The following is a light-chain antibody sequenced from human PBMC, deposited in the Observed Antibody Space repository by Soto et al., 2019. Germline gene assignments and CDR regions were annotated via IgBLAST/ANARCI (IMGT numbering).Light chain of an antibody. V-gene: IGLV1-44*01. CDR1: TSNLGSHT. CDR2: VNN. Sequence: QAVVTQPPSASGTPGQRVTISCSGSTSNLGSHTVDWYLQLPGTAPKLLIYVNNQRPSGVPDRFSGSKSGTSASLAISGLQSEDEATYYCATWDDSLNGAVFGGGTKLTVL. J-gene: IGLJ3*02. CDR3: ATWDDSLNGAV.